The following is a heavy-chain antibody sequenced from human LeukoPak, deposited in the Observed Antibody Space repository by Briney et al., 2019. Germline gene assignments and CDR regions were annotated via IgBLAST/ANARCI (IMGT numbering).Heavy chain of an antibody. Sequence: GGSLRLSCAASGFTFSSYNMNWVRQAPGKGLEWVSYISSSTSYIYYADSVKGRFTISRDNAKNSLYLQMNSLRAEDTAVYYCARQDIQLAQTYFDYWGQGTLVTVSS. J-gene: IGHJ4*02. D-gene: IGHD1-1*01. CDR3: ARQDIQLAQTYFDY. CDR2: ISSSTSYI. CDR1: GFTFSSYN. V-gene: IGHV3-21*01.